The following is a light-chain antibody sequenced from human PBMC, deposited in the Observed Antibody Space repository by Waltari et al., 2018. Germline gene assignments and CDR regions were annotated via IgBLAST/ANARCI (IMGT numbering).Light chain of an antibody. Sequence: QSVLTQAPSVSAAPGQKVPISCPGSSSNLGNQYASWYQQFPGTAPKLLIYDNDKRPSGIPDRFSASKSGTSATLGITGLQTGDEANYYCGTWDTSLSAWVFGGGTKLTVL. J-gene: IGLJ3*02. CDR1: SSNLGNQY. V-gene: IGLV1-51*01. CDR2: DND. CDR3: GTWDTSLSAWV.